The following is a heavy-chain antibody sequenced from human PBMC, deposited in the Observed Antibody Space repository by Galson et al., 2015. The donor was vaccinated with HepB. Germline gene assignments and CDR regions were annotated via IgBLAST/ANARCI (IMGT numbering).Heavy chain of an antibody. CDR2: IIPILGIT. V-gene: IGHV1-69*02. CDR1: GGTFSYYT. J-gene: IGHJ5*02. CDR3: AREDYDSSGYYYGWFDP. Sequence: SCKASGGTFSYYTINWVRQAPGQGLEWMGRIIPILGITDYAQTFQGRVTITADKSTSIAYMELSSLRSEDTAVYYCAREDYDSSGYYYGWFDPWGQGTLVTVSS. D-gene: IGHD3-22*01.